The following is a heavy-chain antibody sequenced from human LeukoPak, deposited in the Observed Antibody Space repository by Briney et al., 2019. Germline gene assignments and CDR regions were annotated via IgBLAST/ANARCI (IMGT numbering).Heavy chain of an antibody. CDR3: ARDGVDTFDY. J-gene: IGHJ4*02. V-gene: IGHV4-38-2*02. CDR2: IYHSGST. CDR1: GYSISSGYY. D-gene: IGHD3-3*01. Sequence: PSETLSLTCTVSGYSISSGYYWGWIRQPPGKGLEWIGSIYHSGSTYYNPSLKGRVTISVDTSKNQFSLKLSSVTAADTAVYYCARDGVDTFDYWGQGTLVTVSS.